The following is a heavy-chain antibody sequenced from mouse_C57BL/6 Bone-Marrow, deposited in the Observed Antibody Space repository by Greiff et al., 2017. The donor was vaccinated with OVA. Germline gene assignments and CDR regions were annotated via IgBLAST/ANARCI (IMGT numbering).Heavy chain of an antibody. D-gene: IGHD1-1*01. CDR1: GYTFTSYW. V-gene: IGHV1-52*01. CDR2: IDPSDSET. CDR3: ARSLYYGSSGDFDY. Sequence: QVQLQQPGAELVRPGSSVKLSCKASGYTFTSYWMHWVKQRPIQGLEWIGNIDPSDSETPYNQKFKDKATLTVDKSSSTAYMQLSSLTSEDSAVYYCARSLYYGSSGDFDYWGQGTTLTVSS. J-gene: IGHJ2*01.